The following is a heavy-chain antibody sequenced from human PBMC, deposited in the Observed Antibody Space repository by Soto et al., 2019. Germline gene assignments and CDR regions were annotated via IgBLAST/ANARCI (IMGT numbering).Heavy chain of an antibody. J-gene: IGHJ4*02. CDR1: GGMFYSSA. D-gene: IGHD2-8*01. CDR3: SFAPNWTYLDS. Sequence: GASVKVSCKASGGMFYSSAINWVRQAPGQGLEWMGGIVPMNGSPKYAQEFLGRVTISADASATTAYMDLSGLKSEDTAVYYCSFAPNWTYLDSWGPGTLVTVSS. CDR2: IVPMNGSP. V-gene: IGHV1-69*13.